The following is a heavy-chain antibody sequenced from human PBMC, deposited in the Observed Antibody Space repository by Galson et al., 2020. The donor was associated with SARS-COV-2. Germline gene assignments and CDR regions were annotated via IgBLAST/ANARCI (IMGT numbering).Heavy chain of an antibody. V-gene: IGHV3-49*04. CDR2: IRSQAYGGTT. CDR1: GFSIGDRA. CDR3: TSMIQGGY. D-gene: IGHD3-10*01. J-gene: IGHJ4*02. Sequence: GESLKISCKVSGFSIGDRAMSWVRQAPGTGLEWVGFIRSQAYGGTTEYAAFVKGRFIISRDESKSIVYLQMNSLKTEDTGVCYCTSMIQGGYWCQGTLVSVSS.